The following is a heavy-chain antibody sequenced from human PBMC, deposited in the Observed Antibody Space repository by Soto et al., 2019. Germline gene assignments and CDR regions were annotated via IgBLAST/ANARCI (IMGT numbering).Heavy chain of an antibody. CDR1: GGSISSGGYS. V-gene: IGHV4-30-2*06. CDR3: AKEGTNTYDFWIGPHYYYGMDV. J-gene: IGHJ6*02. Sequence: TLSLTCTVSGGSISSGGYSWSWIRQSPEKGLEWLGCIYPTGSTYYHPSLKSRVTISIDTSRNQFSLNLTSVTAADTAVYYCAKEGTNTYDFWIGPHYYYGMDVWGQGTTVTVSS. D-gene: IGHD3-3*01. CDR2: IYPTGST.